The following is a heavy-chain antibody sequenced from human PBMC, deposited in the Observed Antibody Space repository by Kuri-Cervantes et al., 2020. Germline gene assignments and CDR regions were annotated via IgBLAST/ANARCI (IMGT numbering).Heavy chain of an antibody. V-gene: IGHV3-7*01. J-gene: IGHJ6*02. CDR2: IKQDGSEK. CDR3: ARGGYSYGPTRITYGMDV. CDR1: GFTFISYW. D-gene: IGHD5-18*01. Sequence: GGSLRLSCAASGFTFISYWMSWVRQAPGKGLEWVANIKQDGSEKYYVDSVKGRFTISRDNAKNSLYLQMNSLRAGDTAVYYCARGGYSYGPTRITYGMDVWGQGTMVTVSS.